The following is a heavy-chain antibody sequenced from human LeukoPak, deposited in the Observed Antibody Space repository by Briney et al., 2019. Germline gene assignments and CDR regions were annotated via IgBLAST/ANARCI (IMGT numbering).Heavy chain of an antibody. J-gene: IGHJ6*03. CDR3: ARGGSSTYYYYYMDV. D-gene: IGHD6-6*01. CDR1: GYSISSGYY. CDR2: ISHSGSI. Sequence: SETLSLTCTVSGYSISSGYYWGWIRQPPGKGLEWIGSISHSGSIYYKPSLKSRVTISLDTSKNLFSLKVSSVTAADTAVYYCARGGSSTYYYYYMDVWGKGTTVTVSS. V-gene: IGHV4-38-2*02.